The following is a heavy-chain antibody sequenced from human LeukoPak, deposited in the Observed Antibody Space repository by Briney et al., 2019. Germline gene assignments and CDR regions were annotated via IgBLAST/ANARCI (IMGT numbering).Heavy chain of an antibody. CDR2: IIPILGIA. CDR3: ATSPSGFPPNWFDP. D-gene: IGHD5-12*01. CDR1: GGTFSSYA. Sequence: GASVKVSCKASGGTFSSYAIGWVRQAPGQGLEWMGRIIPILGIANYAQKFQGRVTITADKSTSTAYMELSSLRSEDTAVYYCATSPSGFPPNWFDPWGRGTLVTVSS. J-gene: IGHJ5*02. V-gene: IGHV1-69*04.